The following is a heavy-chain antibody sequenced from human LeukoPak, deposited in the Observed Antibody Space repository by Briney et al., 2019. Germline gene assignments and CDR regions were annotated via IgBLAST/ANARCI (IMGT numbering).Heavy chain of an antibody. CDR2: ISAYNGNT. Sequence: GASVKVSCKASGYTFTSYGISWVRQAPGQGLEWMGWISAYNGNTNYAQKLQGRVTMTKDTSTSTAYMELRSLRSDDTAVYYCARGPWNYYGSGGDAFDIWGQGTMVTVSS. D-gene: IGHD3-10*01. J-gene: IGHJ3*02. CDR1: GYTFTSYG. CDR3: ARGPWNYYGSGGDAFDI. V-gene: IGHV1-18*01.